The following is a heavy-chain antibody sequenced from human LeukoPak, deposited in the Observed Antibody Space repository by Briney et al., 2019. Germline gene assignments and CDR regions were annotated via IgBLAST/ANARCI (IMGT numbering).Heavy chain of an antibody. V-gene: IGHV4-31*03. Sequence: SETLSLTCTVSGGSISSGGYYWTWIRQHPGKGLEWIGYIHYSGSAFYNPSLKSRVTISVDTSKNQFSLKLSSVTAADTAVYYCARTGNNIFAIWGQGTMVTVSS. CDR1: GGSISSGGYY. J-gene: IGHJ3*02. D-gene: IGHD7-27*01. CDR2: IHYSGSA. CDR3: ARTGNNIFAI.